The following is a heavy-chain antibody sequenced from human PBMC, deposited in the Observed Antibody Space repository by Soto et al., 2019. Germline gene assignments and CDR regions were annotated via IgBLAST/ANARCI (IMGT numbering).Heavy chain of an antibody. CDR2: IYYSGST. Sequence: TLALACTVSGGSISSGGYYWSLIRQHPGKGLEWIGYIYYSGSTYYNPSLKSRVTISVDTSKNQFSLKLSSVTAADTAVYYCARLYGDYNYYYMDVWGKGTTVTVSS. J-gene: IGHJ6*03. CDR3: ARLYGDYNYYYMDV. V-gene: IGHV4-31*03. D-gene: IGHD4-17*01. CDR1: GGSISSGGYY.